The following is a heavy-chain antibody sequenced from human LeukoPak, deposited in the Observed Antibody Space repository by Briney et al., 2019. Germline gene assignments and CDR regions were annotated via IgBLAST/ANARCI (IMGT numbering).Heavy chain of an antibody. CDR3: AKGPLHDYYDSSGYPRAP. CDR2: ISGSGGST. CDR1: GFTFSSYG. J-gene: IGHJ5*02. V-gene: IGHV3-23*01. D-gene: IGHD3-22*01. Sequence: PGGSLRLSCAASGFTFSSYGMSWVRQAPGKGLEWVSAISGSGGSTYYADSVKGRFTISRDNSKNTLYLQMNSLRAEDTAVYYCAKGPLHDYYDSSGYPRAPWGQGTLVTVSS.